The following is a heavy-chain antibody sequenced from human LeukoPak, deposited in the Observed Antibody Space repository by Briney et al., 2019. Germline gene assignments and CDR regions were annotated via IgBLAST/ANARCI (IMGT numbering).Heavy chain of an antibody. J-gene: IGHJ5*02. CDR2: TKQDGSEK. V-gene: IGHV3-7*01. Sequence: GGSLRLSCAASGFTFTNHWMSWVRQAPGKGLEWVANTKQDGSEKYYVDSVEGRFTISRDNAKNSLYLQMNSLRAEDTAVYYCARDKTPLELTGTYDPWGQGTLVTVSS. CDR3: ARDKTPLELTGTYDP. CDR1: GFTFTNHW. D-gene: IGHD1-20*01.